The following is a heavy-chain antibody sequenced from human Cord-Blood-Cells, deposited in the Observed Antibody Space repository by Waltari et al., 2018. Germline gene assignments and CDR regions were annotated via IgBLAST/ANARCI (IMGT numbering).Heavy chain of an antibody. V-gene: IGHV3-9*01. CDR2: ISWNSGSI. CDR3: AKASDIVVVPAAFDY. J-gene: IGHJ4*02. CDR1: GFTFDDYA. Sequence: EVQLVESGGGLLQPGRSLRLSCAASGFTFDDYAMHWVRQAPGKGLEWVSGISWNSGSIGYADSVKGRFTISRDNAKNSLYLQMNSLRAEDTALYYCAKASDIVVVPAAFDYWGQGTLVTVSS. D-gene: IGHD2-2*01.